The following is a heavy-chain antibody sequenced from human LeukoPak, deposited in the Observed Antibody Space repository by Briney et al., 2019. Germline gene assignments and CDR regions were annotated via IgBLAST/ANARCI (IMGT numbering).Heavy chain of an antibody. V-gene: IGHV1-46*01. D-gene: IGHD2-21*02. J-gene: IGHJ4*02. CDR1: GYTFTSYY. Sequence: ASVKVSCKASGYTFTSYYMHWVRQAPGQGLEWMGIINPSGGSTSYAQKFQGRVTMTRDMSTSTVYMELSSLRSDDTAVYYCARSLAYCGGDCYQPFDYWGQGTLVTVSS. CDR2: INPSGGST. CDR3: ARSLAYCGGDCYQPFDY.